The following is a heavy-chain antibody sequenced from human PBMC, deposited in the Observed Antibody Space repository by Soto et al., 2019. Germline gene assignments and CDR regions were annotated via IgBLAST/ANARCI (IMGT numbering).Heavy chain of an antibody. D-gene: IGHD2-8*02. V-gene: IGHV3-30-3*01. CDR1: GFTFSSYA. J-gene: IGHJ4*02. CDR2: ISYDGTNK. CDR3: ARALGFWSENY. Sequence: QVQLVESGGGVVQPGRSLRLSCAASGFTFSSYAMHWVRQAPGKGLEWVAVISYDGTNKFYVDSVKDRFTISRDNSKNTLNLQMDSLRAEDTAVYYCARALGFWSENYLGQGTLVTVSS.